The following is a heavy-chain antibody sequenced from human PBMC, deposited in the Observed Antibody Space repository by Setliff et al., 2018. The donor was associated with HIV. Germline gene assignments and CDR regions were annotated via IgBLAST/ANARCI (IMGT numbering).Heavy chain of an antibody. V-gene: IGHV5-51*01. CDR2: IYPNDFDT. Sequence: GESLKISCETSGYTFTHYWIGWVRQMPGKGLECMGIIYPNDFDTKYSPSFQGQVTISADRSTNTAYLEWSSLKASDTAMYYCAKAGRGIYYTGGYYYDGFDVWGQGTMVTVSS. J-gene: IGHJ3*01. CDR3: AKAGRGIYYTGGYYYDGFDV. D-gene: IGHD3-22*01. CDR1: GYTFTHYW.